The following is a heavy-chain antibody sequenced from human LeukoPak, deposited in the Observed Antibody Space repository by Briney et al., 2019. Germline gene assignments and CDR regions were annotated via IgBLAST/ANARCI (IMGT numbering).Heavy chain of an antibody. D-gene: IGHD6-19*01. CDR3: ARLRQWQVDG. V-gene: IGHV4-39*01. CDR2: IYYSGST. J-gene: IGHJ4*02. Sequence: SETLSLTCTVSGGSISSSSYYWGWIRQPPGKGLEWIGSIYYSGSTYYNPSLKSRVTMSVDTSKNQFSLKLSSVTAADTAVYYCARLRQWQVDGWGQGTLVTVSS. CDR1: GGSISSSSYY.